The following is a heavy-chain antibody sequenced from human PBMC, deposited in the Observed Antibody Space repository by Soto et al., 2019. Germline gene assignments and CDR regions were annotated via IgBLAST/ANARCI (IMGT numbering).Heavy chain of an antibody. D-gene: IGHD3-9*01. V-gene: IGHV4-34*01. CDR3: ARENYDILHRYRGNWFDI. Sequence: SETLSLTCAVYGGSFSGYYWSWIRQPPGKGLEWIGEINHSGSTNYNPSLKSRVTISVDTSKNQFSLKLSSVTAADTAVYYCARENYDILHRYRGNWFDIWGQGT. J-gene: IGHJ5*02. CDR1: GGSFSGYY. CDR2: INHSGST.